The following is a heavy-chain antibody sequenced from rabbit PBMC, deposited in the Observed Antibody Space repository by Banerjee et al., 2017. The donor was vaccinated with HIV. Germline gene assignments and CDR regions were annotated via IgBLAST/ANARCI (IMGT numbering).Heavy chain of an antibody. V-gene: IGHV1S45*01. D-gene: IGHD4-1*01. J-gene: IGHJ4*01. CDR2: IYTGYSGNT. CDR3: ARDLAGVIGWNFNL. CDR1: GFSFSSSQH. Sequence: QEQLVESGGGLVQPEGSLTLTCTASGFSFSSSQHMCWVRQAPGKGLEWIACIYTGYSGNTYYATWAKGRFTISKTSSTTVTLQMTSLTAADTATYFCARDLAGVIGWNFNLWGPGTLVTVS.